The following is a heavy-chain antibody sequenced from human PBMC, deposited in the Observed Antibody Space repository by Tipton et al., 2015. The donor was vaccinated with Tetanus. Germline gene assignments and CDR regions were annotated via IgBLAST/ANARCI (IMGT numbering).Heavy chain of an antibody. CDR1: GDSIRSEDYY. D-gene: IGHD2-2*01. V-gene: IGHV4-30-4*01. Sequence: TLSLTCSVSGDSIRSEDYYWGWIRQSPGKGLEWLGYIYYSGSTYNNPSLKSRVSISLDASKNQFSLSLNSVTAADSATYYCARLPCSSPSCYCYYYYYVDVWGTGTAVAVSS. CDR3: ARLPCSSPSCYCYYYYYVDV. CDR2: IYYSGST. J-gene: IGHJ6*03.